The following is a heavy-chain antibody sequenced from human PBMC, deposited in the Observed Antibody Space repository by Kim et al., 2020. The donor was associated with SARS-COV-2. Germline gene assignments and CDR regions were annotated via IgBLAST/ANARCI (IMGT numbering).Heavy chain of an antibody. Sequence: ASVKVSCKASGYTFTSYDINWVRQATGQGLEWMGWMNPNSGNTGYAQKFQGRVPMTRNTTISTAYMELSSLRSEDTAVYYCARGRLAAAGPVPLFPYYYYYMDVWGKGTTVTVYS. CDR3: ARGRLAAAGPVPLFPYYYYYMDV. CDR1: GYTFTSYD. V-gene: IGHV1-8*01. CDR2: MNPNSGNT. J-gene: IGHJ6*03. D-gene: IGHD6-13*01.